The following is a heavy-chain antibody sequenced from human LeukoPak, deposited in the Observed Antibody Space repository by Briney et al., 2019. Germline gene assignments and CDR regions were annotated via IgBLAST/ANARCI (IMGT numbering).Heavy chain of an antibody. CDR3: ARDMGGSGSYSY. CDR2: INAGIGNT. CDR1: GYTFTSYA. V-gene: IGHV1-3*01. J-gene: IGHJ4*02. Sequence: ASVKVSCKASGYTFTSYAMHWVRQAPGQRPEWMGWINAGIGNTRYSERFQDRITITRDTSASTVHMELSSLRSEDTAVYCCARDMGGSGSYSYWGQGTLVTVSS. D-gene: IGHD3-10*01.